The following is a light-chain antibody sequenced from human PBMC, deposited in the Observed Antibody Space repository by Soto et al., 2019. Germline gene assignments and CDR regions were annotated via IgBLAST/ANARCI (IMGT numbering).Light chain of an antibody. CDR1: SSNIGSYP. J-gene: IGLJ2*01. Sequence: QSVLTQPPSASGTPGQRVTISCSGSSSNIGSYPVNWYQQFPETAPKLLIYSNNQRPSGVPDRLSGSKSGTSASLAISGLQSEDEADYYCAAWDASLNGLVFGGGTKLTVL. CDR2: SNN. CDR3: AAWDASLNGLV. V-gene: IGLV1-44*01.